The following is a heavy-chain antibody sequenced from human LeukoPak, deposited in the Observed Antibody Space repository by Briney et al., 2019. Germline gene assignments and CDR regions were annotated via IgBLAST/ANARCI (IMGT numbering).Heavy chain of an antibody. V-gene: IGHV4-38-2*02. J-gene: IGHJ4*02. CDR3: ARGGLGYCSSTSCAFDY. Sequence: SETLSLTCTVSGYSISSGYHWGWIRQPPGKGLEWIGSIYHSGSTSYNPSLKSRVTISVATSKNQFSLKLSFVTAADTAVYYCARGGLGYCSSTSCAFDYWGQGTLVTVSS. CDR1: GYSISSGYH. CDR2: IYHSGST. D-gene: IGHD2-2*01.